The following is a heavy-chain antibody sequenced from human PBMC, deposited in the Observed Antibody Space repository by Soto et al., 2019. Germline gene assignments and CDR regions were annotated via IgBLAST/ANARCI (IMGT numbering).Heavy chain of an antibody. CDR2: IYYSGST. D-gene: IGHD2-8*01. V-gene: IGHV4-59*01. J-gene: IGHJ5*02. CDR3: ARLLIKWFDP. Sequence: QVQLQESGPGLVKPSETLSLTCTVSGGSISSYYWSWIRQPPGKGLEWIGYIYYSGSTNYNPSLKSRVTISVDTSKNQFSLKLSSVTAADKAVYYCARLLIKWFDPWGQGTLVTVSS. CDR1: GGSISSYY.